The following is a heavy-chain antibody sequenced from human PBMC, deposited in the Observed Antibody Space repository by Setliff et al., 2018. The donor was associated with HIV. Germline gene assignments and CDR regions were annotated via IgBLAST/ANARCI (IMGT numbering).Heavy chain of an antibody. Sequence: GASVKVSCKASGYTFTSYDIYWVRQATGQGLEWMGWVNPNSGNTGYAQKFQGRVTMTRDTSISTAYMELRKLRSEDTAVYYCARDRSSTSPGSFDFWGQGTLVTVPS. CDR3: ARDRSSTSPGSFDF. J-gene: IGHJ3*01. V-gene: IGHV1-8*02. CDR2: VNPNSGNT. D-gene: IGHD2-2*01. CDR1: GYTFTSYD.